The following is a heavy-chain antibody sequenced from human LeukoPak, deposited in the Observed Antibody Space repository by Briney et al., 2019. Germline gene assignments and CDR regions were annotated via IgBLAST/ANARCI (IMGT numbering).Heavy chain of an antibody. CDR1: GFTFCSFA. CDR3: AKPTPTYYYDSSGSH. V-gene: IGHV3-23*01. CDR2: ISGSGGST. D-gene: IGHD3-22*01. J-gene: IGHJ4*02. Sequence: RGSLRLSCAASGFTFCSFAMSWVPPAPGEGLGWVSDISGSGGSTYYADSVKGRFTISRDHSKNTLYLQMNSLRAEDTAVYYCAKPTPTYYYDSSGSHWGQGTLVTVSS.